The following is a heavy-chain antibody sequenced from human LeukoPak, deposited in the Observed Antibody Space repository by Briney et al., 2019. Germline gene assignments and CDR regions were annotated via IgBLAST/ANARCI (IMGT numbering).Heavy chain of an antibody. Sequence: GGSLRLSCAASRFTFSDYYMTWIRQAPGKGLESVSSISSSSSYIYYADSVKGRFYISRDNAKNSLYLQMNSLRAEDTAVYYCARDRSVRGVIIGGQFDYWGQGTLVTVSS. D-gene: IGHD3-10*01. CDR1: RFTFSDYY. V-gene: IGHV3-11*06. CDR3: ARDRSVRGVIIGGQFDY. J-gene: IGHJ4*02. CDR2: ISSSSSYI.